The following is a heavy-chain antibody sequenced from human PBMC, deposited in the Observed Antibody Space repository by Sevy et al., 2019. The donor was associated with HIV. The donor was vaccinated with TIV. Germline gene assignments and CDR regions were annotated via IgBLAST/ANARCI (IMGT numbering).Heavy chain of an antibody. CDR3: AASDCTGGVCYTGDYYGMDV. CDR2: IIPIFGTA. J-gene: IGHJ6*02. V-gene: IGHV1-69*13. Sequence: ASVKVSCKASGGTFSSYAISWVRQAPGQGLEWMGGIIPIFGTANYAQKFQGRVTITADESTSTAYMELSSLRSEDTAVYYCAASDCTGGVCYTGDYYGMDVWGQGTTVTVSS. CDR1: GGTFSSYA. D-gene: IGHD2-8*02.